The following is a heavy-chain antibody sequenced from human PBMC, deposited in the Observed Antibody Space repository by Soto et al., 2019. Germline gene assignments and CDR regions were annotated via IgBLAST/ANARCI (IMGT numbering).Heavy chain of an antibody. J-gene: IGHJ5*02. Sequence: QITLKESGPALVKPTQTLTLTCTFSGFSLSTSGVAVGWIRQPPGKALEWLALIYWDDAKRYSQSLKNRLTIHKDTSTTQVVLTMTNMDTVDTATYFCAHTQGDDNWSGPGGQGTRVTVAS. D-gene: IGHD3-10*01. CDR1: GFSLSTSGVA. CDR3: AHTQGDDNWSGP. CDR2: IYWDDAK. V-gene: IGHV2-5*02.